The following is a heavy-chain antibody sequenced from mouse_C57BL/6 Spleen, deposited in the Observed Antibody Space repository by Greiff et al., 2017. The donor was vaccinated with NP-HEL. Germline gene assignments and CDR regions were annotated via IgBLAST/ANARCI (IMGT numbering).Heavy chain of an antibody. CDR1: GFTFSSYA. J-gene: IGHJ2*01. D-gene: IGHD2-4*01. V-gene: IGHV5-4*01. CDR3: ARDGITRGWYFDY. CDR2: ISDGGSYT. Sequence: EVQVVESGGGLVKPGGSLKLSCAASGFTFSSYAMSWVRQTPEKRLEWVATISDGGSYTYYPDNVKGRFTISRDNAKNNLYLQMSHLKSEDTAMYYCARDGITRGWYFDYWGQGTTLTVSS.